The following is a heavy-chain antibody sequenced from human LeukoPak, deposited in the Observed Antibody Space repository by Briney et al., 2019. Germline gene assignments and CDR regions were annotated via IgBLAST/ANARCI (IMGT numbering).Heavy chain of an antibody. J-gene: IGHJ4*02. V-gene: IGHV4-34*01. CDR3: ARAYFDWLFPTY. CDR2: INHSGGT. CDR1: GGSFSGYY. D-gene: IGHD3-9*01. Sequence: PSETLSLTCAVYGGSFSGYYWSWIRQPPGKGLEWIGEINHSGGTNYNPSLKSRVTTSVDTSKNQFSLHLSSVTAADTAVYYCARAYFDWLFPTYWGQGTLVTVSS.